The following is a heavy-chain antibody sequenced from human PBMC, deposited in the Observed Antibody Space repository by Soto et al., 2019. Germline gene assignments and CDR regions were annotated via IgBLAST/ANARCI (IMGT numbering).Heavy chain of an antibody. CDR2: IKQDGSEK. V-gene: IGHV3-7*01. Sequence: GGSLRLSCAASGFTFSSYWMSWFRQAPGKGLEWVANIKQDGSEKYYVDSVKGRFTISRDNAKNSLYLQMNSLRAEDTAVYYCARATSLGYSYGNGPSYWGQGTLVTVSS. D-gene: IGHD5-18*01. CDR3: ARATSLGYSYGNGPSY. J-gene: IGHJ4*02. CDR1: GFTFSSYW.